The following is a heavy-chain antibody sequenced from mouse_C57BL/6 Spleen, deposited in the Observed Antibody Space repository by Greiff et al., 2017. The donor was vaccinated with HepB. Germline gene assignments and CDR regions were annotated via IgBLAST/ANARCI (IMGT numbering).Heavy chain of an antibody. J-gene: IGHJ4*01. CDR2: INPSNGGT. Sequence: QVQLQQPGTELVKPGASVKLSCKASGYTFTSYWMHWVKQRPGQGLEWIGNINPSNGGTNYNEKFKSKATLTVDKSSSTAYMQLSSLTSEDYAVYNGARGQYPTTGDRMDYWGQGTSVTVSS. CDR3: ARGQYPTTGDRMDY. D-gene: IGHD1-1*01. CDR1: GYTFTSYW. V-gene: IGHV1-53*01.